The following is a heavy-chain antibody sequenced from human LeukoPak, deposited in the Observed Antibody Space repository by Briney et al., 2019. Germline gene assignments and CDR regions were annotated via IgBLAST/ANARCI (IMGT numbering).Heavy chain of an antibody. CDR1: GFTFSTYN. D-gene: IGHD1-26*01. CDR3: ARDPYSGNLGPTYYYYMDV. CDR2: ITTSSAYI. Sequence: GGSLRLSCAASGFTFSTYNMNWVRQAPGKGLEWVSAITTSSAYIYYADSVRGRFTISRDNAKNSLYLQMNSLRDDDTAVYYCARDPYSGNLGPTYYYYMDVWGKGTTVTVSS. V-gene: IGHV3-21*01. J-gene: IGHJ6*03.